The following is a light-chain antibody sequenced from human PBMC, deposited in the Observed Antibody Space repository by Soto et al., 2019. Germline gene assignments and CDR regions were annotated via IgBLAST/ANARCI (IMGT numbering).Light chain of an antibody. Sequence: VMTQSPATLSVSPGEKATLSCRASHIVSNNLAWYQQKPGQAPRLLIYFASTRATGIPARFSGSGSGTDFTLTISSLQSEDFAVYYCQHYNKWPLTFGGGTKVETK. CDR2: FAS. CDR1: HIVSNN. J-gene: IGKJ4*01. CDR3: QHYNKWPLT. V-gene: IGKV3-15*01.